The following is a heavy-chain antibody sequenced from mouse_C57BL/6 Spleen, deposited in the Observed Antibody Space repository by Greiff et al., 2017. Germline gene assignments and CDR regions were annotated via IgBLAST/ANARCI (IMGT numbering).Heavy chain of an antibody. CDR3: ARRGDYDGSSYGYAMRH. J-gene: IGHJ4*01. Sequence: EVQVVESGGGLVQPGGSLKLSCAASGFTFSDYGMAWVRQAPRKGPEWVAFISNLACSIYDADTVTGRFTISRENAKNTLYLEMSSLRSEDTAMYYFARRGDYDGSSYGYAMRHWGQGSSVTVSS. V-gene: IGHV5-15*04. D-gene: IGHD1-1*01. CDR2: ISNLACSI. CDR1: GFTFSDYG.